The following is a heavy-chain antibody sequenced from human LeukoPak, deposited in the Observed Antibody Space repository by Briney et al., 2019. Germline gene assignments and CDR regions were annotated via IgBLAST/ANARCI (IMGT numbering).Heavy chain of an antibody. CDR3: ARSPNLRYFDWSRGGTLNYFDY. CDR2: ISSSSSYI. Sequence: PGGSLRLSCAASGFTFSSYSMNWVRQAPGKGLECVSSISSSSSYIYYADSVKGRFTISRDNAKNSLYLQMNSLRAEDTAVYYCARSPNLRYFDWSRGGTLNYFDYWGQGTLVTVSS. V-gene: IGHV3-21*01. J-gene: IGHJ4*02. D-gene: IGHD3-9*01. CDR1: GFTFSSYS.